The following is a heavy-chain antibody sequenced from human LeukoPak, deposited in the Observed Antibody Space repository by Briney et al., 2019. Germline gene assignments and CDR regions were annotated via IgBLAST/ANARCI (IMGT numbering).Heavy chain of an antibody. J-gene: IGHJ4*02. V-gene: IGHV3-21*01. CDR1: GFTFSSYS. CDR3: ARSSGSYPTAY. Sequence: GGSLRLSCAASGFTFSSYSMNWVRQAPGKGLEWVSSISSSSSYMYYADSVKGRFTISRDNAKNSLYLQMNSLRAEDTAVYYCARSSGSYPTAYWGQGTLVTVSS. CDR2: ISSSSSYM. D-gene: IGHD1-26*01.